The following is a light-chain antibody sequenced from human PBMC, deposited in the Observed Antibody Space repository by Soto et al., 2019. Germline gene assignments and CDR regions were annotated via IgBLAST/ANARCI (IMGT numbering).Light chain of an antibody. CDR1: QTINSW. CDR3: QQYYSYSLIT. V-gene: IGKV1-5*01. J-gene: IGKJ4*01. Sequence: DIQMTQSPSTLSASVGDRVTITCRASQTINSWLAWYQQKPGKAPNLLIYDASTLESGVPSRFSGSGSGTEFTLTISSLQPDDFATYYCQQYYSYSLITVGGGTKVEIK. CDR2: DAS.